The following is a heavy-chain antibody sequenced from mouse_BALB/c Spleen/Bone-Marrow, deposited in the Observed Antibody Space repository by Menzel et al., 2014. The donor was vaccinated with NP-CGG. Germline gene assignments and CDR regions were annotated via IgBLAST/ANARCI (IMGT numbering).Heavy chain of an antibody. CDR2: INPYNGGT. CDR1: GYSFTGYT. CDR3: ARDYGPNFDY. D-gene: IGHD1-2*01. J-gene: IGHJ2*01. Sequence: EVQLQESGPELVKPGASMKISCKASGYSFTGYTMNWVKQSHGKSLEWIGLINPYNGGTSYNQKFKGKATLTVDKSSSTAYMELLSLTSEDSAVYYCARDYGPNFDYWGQGTTLTVSS. V-gene: IGHV1-18*01.